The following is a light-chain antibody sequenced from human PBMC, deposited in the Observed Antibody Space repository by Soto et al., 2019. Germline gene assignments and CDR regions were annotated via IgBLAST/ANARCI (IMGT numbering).Light chain of an antibody. CDR2: DAS. CDR3: QQTYSSPQT. CDR1: QSVNIY. Sequence: EILLTQSPATLSLSPGDRATLSCRASQSVNIYLAWYQQKPGQAPRLLIYDASNRATGIPARFSGSGSGTDFTLTISSLEPEDFATYYCQQTYSSPQTFGQGTKVDIK. J-gene: IGKJ1*01. V-gene: IGKV3-11*01.